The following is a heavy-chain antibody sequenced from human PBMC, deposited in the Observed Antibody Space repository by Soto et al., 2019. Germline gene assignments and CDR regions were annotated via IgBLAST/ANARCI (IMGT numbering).Heavy chain of an antibody. CDR3: ASSMIVVVISAFDI. Sequence: GASVKVSCKASGGTFSSYAISWVRQAPGQGLEWMGGIIPIFGTANYAQKFQGRVTITADESTSTAYMELSSLGSEDTAVYYCASSMIVVVISAFDIWGQGTMVTVSS. CDR1: GGTFSSYA. CDR2: IIPIFGTA. J-gene: IGHJ3*02. V-gene: IGHV1-69*13. D-gene: IGHD3-22*01.